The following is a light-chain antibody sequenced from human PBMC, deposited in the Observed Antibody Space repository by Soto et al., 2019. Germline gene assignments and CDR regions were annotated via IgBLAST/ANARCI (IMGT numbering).Light chain of an antibody. J-gene: IGLJ1*01. CDR1: SSDVGSYNL. V-gene: IGLV2-23*02. Sequence: ALTQPASVSGSPGQSITISCTGTSSDVGSYNLVSWYQQHPGKAPKVMIYEVSKRPSGVSNRFSGSKSGNTASLTISGLQAEDEADYYCCSYAGSSTYVFGTGTKVTVL. CDR2: EVS. CDR3: CSYAGSSTYV.